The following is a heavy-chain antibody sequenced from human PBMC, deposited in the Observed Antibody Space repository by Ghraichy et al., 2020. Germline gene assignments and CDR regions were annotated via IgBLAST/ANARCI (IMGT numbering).Heavy chain of an antibody. J-gene: IGHJ4*02. Sequence: GGSLRLSCAASGFTFDDYTMFWVRQAPGKGLEWVSLINWDASSTHYADSVKGRFTISRDNKKNFLYLQINSLRIEDTALYYCARGLQRGTPGYYFESWGQGTLVTVSS. D-gene: IGHD2-15*01. V-gene: IGHV3-43*01. CDR2: INWDASST. CDR3: ARGLQRGTPGYYFES. CDR1: GFTFDDYT.